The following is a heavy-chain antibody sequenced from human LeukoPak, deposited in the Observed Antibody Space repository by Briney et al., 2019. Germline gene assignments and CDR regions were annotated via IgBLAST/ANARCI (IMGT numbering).Heavy chain of an antibody. V-gene: IGHV4-34*01. Sequence: SETLSLTCAVYGGSLSGYYWSWIRQPPGKGLEWIGEINHSGSTNYNPSLKSRVTISVATSTNQFSLKLSSVTAADTAVYYCASSVVVVPAAPLDYWGQGTLVTVSS. CDR1: GGSLSGYY. J-gene: IGHJ4*02. CDR3: ASSVVVVPAAPLDY. D-gene: IGHD2-2*01. CDR2: INHSGST.